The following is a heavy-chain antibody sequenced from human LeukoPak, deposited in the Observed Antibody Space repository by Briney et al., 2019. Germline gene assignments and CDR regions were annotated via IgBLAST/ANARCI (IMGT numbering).Heavy chain of an antibody. D-gene: IGHD4-17*01. CDR3: ARDGYGDYGPFDY. V-gene: IGHV3-53*01. J-gene: IGHJ4*02. CDR1: GFTVSSNY. CDR2: IYSGVGT. Sequence: PGRSLRLSCAASGFTVSSNYMSCVRQTPGEGLEWGLVIYSGVGTYYADSVKGLFTMSRDNSKNTLYLQMNSLRAEDTAGYYCARDGYGDYGPFDYWGQGTLVTVSS.